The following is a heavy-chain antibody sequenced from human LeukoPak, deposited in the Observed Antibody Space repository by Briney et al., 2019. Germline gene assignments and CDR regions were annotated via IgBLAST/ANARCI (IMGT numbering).Heavy chain of an antibody. CDR1: GYTFTTYD. V-gene: IGHV1-18*01. CDR2: ISAYNGNT. Sequence: GASVKVSCKASGYTFTTYDINWVRQAPGQGLEWMGWISAYNGNTNYAQKLQGRVTMTTDTSTSTAYMELRSLRSDDTAVYYCARGYCGGTSCFNFDYWGQGTLVTVSS. J-gene: IGHJ4*02. CDR3: ARGYCGGTSCFNFDY. D-gene: IGHD2-2*01.